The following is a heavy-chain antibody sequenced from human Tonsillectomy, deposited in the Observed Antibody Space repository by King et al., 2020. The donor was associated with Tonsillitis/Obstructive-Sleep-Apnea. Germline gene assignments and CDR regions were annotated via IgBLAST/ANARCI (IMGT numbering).Heavy chain of an antibody. CDR1: GFTFSSYS. D-gene: IGHD2-2*01. J-gene: IGHJ4*02. CDR2: ISSSSSYI. CDR3: ARLAVVPAATSEGVDY. Sequence: VQLVESGGGLVKPGGSLRLSCAASGFTFSSYSMNWVRQAPGKGLEWVSSISSSSSYIYYADSVKGRFIISRDNAKNSLYLQMNSLRAEDTAVYYCARLAVVPAATSEGVDYWGQGTLVTVSS. V-gene: IGHV3-21*01.